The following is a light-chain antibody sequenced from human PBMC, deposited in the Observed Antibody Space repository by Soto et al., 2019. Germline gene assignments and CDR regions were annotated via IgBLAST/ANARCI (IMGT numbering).Light chain of an antibody. J-gene: IGLJ1*01. CDR3: CSYVGSPYV. Sequence: QSALTQPRSVSASPGQSVAISCTGTSSDVGGYNYVSWYQQHPGKAPKLMIYDVSKRPSGVPDRFSGSKSGNTASLTISGLQAEDEADYYCCSYVGSPYVFGTGTKVTVL. V-gene: IGLV2-11*01. CDR2: DVS. CDR1: SSDVGGYNY.